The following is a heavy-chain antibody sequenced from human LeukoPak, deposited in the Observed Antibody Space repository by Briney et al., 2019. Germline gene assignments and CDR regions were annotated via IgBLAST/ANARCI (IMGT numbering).Heavy chain of an antibody. D-gene: IGHD1-26*01. CDR1: GYTFTGHY. V-gene: IGHV1-18*04. Sequence: EASVKVSCRASGYTFTGHYMHWVRPAPGQGREWVGWISAYKGNTNYAQKLQGRVTMTTDTSTSTAYMELRSLRSDDTAVYYCARDTHGGWANHWGQGTLVTVSS. CDR3: ARDTHGGWANH. J-gene: IGHJ5*02. CDR2: ISAYKGNT.